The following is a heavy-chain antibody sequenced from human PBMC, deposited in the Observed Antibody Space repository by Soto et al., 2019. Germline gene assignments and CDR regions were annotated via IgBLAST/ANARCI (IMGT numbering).Heavy chain of an antibody. Sequence: GGSLRLSCAASGFTFDDYAMHWVRQAPGKGLEWVSGISWNSGSIGYADSVKGRFTISRNNAKNSLYLQMNSLRAEDTALYYCAKGRFLEWSDAFDIWGQGTMVTVSS. V-gene: IGHV3-9*01. CDR1: GFTFDDYA. CDR3: AKGRFLEWSDAFDI. D-gene: IGHD3-3*01. CDR2: ISWNSGSI. J-gene: IGHJ3*02.